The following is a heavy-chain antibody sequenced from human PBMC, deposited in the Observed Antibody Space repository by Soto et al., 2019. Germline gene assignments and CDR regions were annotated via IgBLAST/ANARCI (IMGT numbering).Heavy chain of an antibody. D-gene: IGHD2-15*01. J-gene: IGHJ6*02. CDR2: INPNSGGT. V-gene: IGHV1-2*04. CDR1: GYTFTGYY. CDR3: AREAVAAATLSRTYYYGMDV. Sequence: ASVKVSCKASGYTFTGYYMHWVRQAPGQGLEWMGWINPNSGGTNYAQKFQGWVTMTRDTSISTAYMELSRLRSDDTAVYYCAREAVAAATLSRTYYYGMDVWGQGTTVTVSS.